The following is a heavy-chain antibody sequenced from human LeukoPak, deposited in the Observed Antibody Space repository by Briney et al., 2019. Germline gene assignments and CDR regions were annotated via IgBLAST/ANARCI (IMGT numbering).Heavy chain of an antibody. CDR3: ARGGSYLSAFDI. CDR1: GFTFSSYG. Sequence: GGSLRLSCAASGFTFSSYGMHWVRQAPGKGLEWVAVISYDGSNKYYADSVKGRFTISRDNSKNTLYLQMNSLRAEDTAVYYCARGGSYLSAFDIWGQGTMVTVSS. CDR2: ISYDGSNK. V-gene: IGHV3-30*03. D-gene: IGHD1-26*01. J-gene: IGHJ3*02.